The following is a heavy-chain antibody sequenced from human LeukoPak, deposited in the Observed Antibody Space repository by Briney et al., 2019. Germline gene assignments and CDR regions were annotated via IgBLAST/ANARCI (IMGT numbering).Heavy chain of an antibody. D-gene: IGHD3-3*01. CDR1: GGSFSGYY. CDR2: INHSGST. CDR3: ARGLSRGPFCRPLYYDFWSGYDWFDP. J-gene: IGHJ5*02. V-gene: IGHV4-34*01. Sequence: SETLSLTCAVYGGSFSGYYWSWIRQPPGKGLEWIGEINHSGSTNYNPSLKSRVTISVDTSKNQFSLKLSSVTAADTAVYYCARGLSRGPFCRPLYYDFWSGYDWFDPWGQGTLVTVSS.